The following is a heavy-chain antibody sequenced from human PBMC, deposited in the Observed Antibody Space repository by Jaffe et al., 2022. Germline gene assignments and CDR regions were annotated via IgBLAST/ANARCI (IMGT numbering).Heavy chain of an antibody. CDR2: IYHSGST. CDR3: ARRGISNWFDP. CDR1: GYSISSGYY. V-gene: IGHV4-38-2*01. D-gene: IGHD3-3*01. Sequence: QVQLQESGPGLVKPSETLSLTCAVSGYSISSGYYWGWIRQPPGKGLEWIGSIYHSGSTYYNPSLKSRVTISVDTSKNQFSLKLSSVTAADTAVYYCARRGISNWFDPWGQGTLVTVSS. J-gene: IGHJ5*02.